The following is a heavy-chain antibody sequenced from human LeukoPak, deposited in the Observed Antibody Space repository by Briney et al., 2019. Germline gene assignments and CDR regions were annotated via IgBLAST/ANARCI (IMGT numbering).Heavy chain of an antibody. D-gene: IGHD4/OR15-4a*01. CDR1: GFTFSSYG. J-gene: IGHJ6*02. Sequence: PGGSLRLSCAASGFTFSSYGMHWVRQAPGKGLEWVAVISYDGSNKYYADSVKGRFTISRDNSKNTLYLQMNSLRAEDTAVYYCAKLGAEDDYYYYYGTDVWGQGTTVTVSS. CDR2: ISYDGSNK. CDR3: AKLGAEDDYYYYYGTDV. V-gene: IGHV3-30*18.